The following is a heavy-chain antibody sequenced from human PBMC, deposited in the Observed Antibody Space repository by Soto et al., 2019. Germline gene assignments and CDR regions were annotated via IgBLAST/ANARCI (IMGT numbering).Heavy chain of an antibody. CDR1: GFTFSSYA. V-gene: IGHV3-23*01. D-gene: IGHD1-7*01. J-gene: IGHJ3*02. CDR3: AKDRTTMYDGFDN. CDR2: ITGSGGST. Sequence: GGSLRLSCAAAGFTFSSYAMTWVRQAPGKGLEWVSTITGSGGSTYYADSVKGRFTISRDNSKNTLYLQMNSLRAEDTAVYYCAKDRTTMYDGFDNWGQGTMVTVSS.